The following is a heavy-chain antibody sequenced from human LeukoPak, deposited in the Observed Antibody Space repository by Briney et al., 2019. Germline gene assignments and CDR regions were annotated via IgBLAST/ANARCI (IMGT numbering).Heavy chain of an antibody. CDR2: IYPGDSDT. CDR3: ARQYYYDRSGFPLLGY. V-gene: IGHV5-51*01. CDR1: GYNFITYW. Sequence: GESLKISCKGSGYNFITYWIGWVRQMPGKGLEWMGIIYPGDSDTRYSPSFQGQVTISADKSISTAYLQWSSLKASDTAMYYCARQYYYDRSGFPLLGYWGQGTLVTVSS. D-gene: IGHD3-22*01. J-gene: IGHJ4*02.